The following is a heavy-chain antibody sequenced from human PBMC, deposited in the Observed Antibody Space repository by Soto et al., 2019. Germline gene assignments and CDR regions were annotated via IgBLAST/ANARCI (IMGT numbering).Heavy chain of an antibody. Sequence: HPGGSLRLSCAASGFTFSSYGMHWVRQAPGKGLEWVAVIWYDGSNKYYADSVKGRFTISRDNSKNTLYLQMNSLRAEDTAVYYCASPLSSTSLEKRDDAFDIWGQGTMVTVSS. CDR2: IWYDGSNK. CDR3: ASPLSSTSLEKRDDAFDI. CDR1: GFTFSSYG. V-gene: IGHV3-33*01. J-gene: IGHJ3*02. D-gene: IGHD2-2*01.